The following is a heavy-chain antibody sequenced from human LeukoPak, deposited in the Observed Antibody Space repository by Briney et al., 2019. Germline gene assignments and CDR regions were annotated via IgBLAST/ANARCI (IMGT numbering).Heavy chain of an antibody. Sequence: PSETLSLTCTVSGGSIRSDYWSWIRQPPGKGLEWIGYIYNSGSTNYNPSLKSRVTISIDTSKSQFSLQLRSVTAADTAVYYCARVGTAHDAFDMWGQGTMVTVSS. D-gene: IGHD7-27*01. V-gene: IGHV4-59*01. CDR2: IYNSGST. J-gene: IGHJ3*02. CDR1: GGSIRSDY. CDR3: ARVGTAHDAFDM.